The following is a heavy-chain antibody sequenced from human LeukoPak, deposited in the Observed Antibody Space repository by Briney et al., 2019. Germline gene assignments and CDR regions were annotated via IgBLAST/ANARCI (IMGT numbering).Heavy chain of an antibody. Sequence: PGGSLRLSCVASGFTFNDYTMHWVRQAPGKGLQWVSLFSWDGHSRYYGDSVKGRFTISRDNSRKSLYLQMDSLRVEDTAVYYCAREPIGYYFDYWGQGTLVTVSS. CDR3: AREPIGYYFDY. D-gene: IGHD1-26*01. V-gene: IGHV3-43*01. J-gene: IGHJ4*02. CDR1: GFTFNDYT. CDR2: FSWDGHSR.